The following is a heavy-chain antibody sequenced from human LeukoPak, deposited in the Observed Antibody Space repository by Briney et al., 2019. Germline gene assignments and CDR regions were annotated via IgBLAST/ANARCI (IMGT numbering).Heavy chain of an antibody. D-gene: IGHD1-26*01. J-gene: IGHJ4*02. CDR1: GGSISSYY. Sequence: SETLSLTCTVSGGSISSYYWSWIRQPPGKGLEWIGYIYYSGSTNYNPSLKSRVTISVDMSKNQFSLKLSSVTAADTAVYYCAGETMGSGSYSAPLDYWGQGTLVTVSS. V-gene: IGHV4-59*01. CDR3: AGETMGSGSYSAPLDY. CDR2: IYYSGST.